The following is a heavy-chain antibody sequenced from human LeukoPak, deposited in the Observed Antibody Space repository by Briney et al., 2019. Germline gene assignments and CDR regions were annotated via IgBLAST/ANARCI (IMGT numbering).Heavy chain of an antibody. V-gene: IGHV1-18*01. Sequence: ASVTVSLMCSVYTFIYFGISWVGQARGQGGEGMGWINEKNDNPNYVQKFQGRLTVTTDSSTSTAYMELRNLRSDDTAVYYCARDGTSTDDYWGQGTLVTVSS. J-gene: IGHJ4*02. CDR3: ARDGTSTDDY. CDR1: VYTFIYFG. CDR2: INEKNDNP. D-gene: IGHD2-2*01.